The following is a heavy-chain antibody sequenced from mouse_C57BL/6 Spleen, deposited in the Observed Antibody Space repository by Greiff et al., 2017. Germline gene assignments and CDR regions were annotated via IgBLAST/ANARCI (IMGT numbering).Heavy chain of an antibody. V-gene: IGHV1-82*01. CDR3: ARMMWFRKAMDY. CDR1: GYAFSSSW. Sequence: VQLQQSGPELVKPGASVKISCKASGYAFSSSWMNWVKQRPGKGLEWIGRIYPGDGDTNYNGKFKGKATLTADKSSSTAYMQLSSLTSEDSAVYFCARMMWFRKAMDYWGQGTSVTVSS. CDR2: IYPGDGDT. D-gene: IGHD2-3*01. J-gene: IGHJ4*01.